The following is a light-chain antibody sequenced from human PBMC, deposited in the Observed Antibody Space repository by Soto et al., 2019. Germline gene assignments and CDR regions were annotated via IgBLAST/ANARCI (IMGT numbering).Light chain of an antibody. CDR1: QSLLHGNGYNY. J-gene: IGKJ1*01. Sequence: IVMTQSPLSLSVTPGEPASISCRSSQSLLHGNGYNYLDWYLQKPGQSPQLLIYLGSNRASGVPDRVSSSGSGTDFTLKISRVEAEDVGVYYCMQARQTPQTFGQGTKVEI. CDR2: LGS. CDR3: MQARQTPQT. V-gene: IGKV2-28*01.